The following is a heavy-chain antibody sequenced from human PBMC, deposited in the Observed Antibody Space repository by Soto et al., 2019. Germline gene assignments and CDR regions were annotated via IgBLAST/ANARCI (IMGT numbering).Heavy chain of an antibody. D-gene: IGHD3-3*01. V-gene: IGHV1-3*01. Sequence: QVQLVQSGAEVKNPGASVRVSCKASGYAFTSYTILWVRQAPGQSLEWMGWISGAKGNTKYSQKFQGRVTITRDTSASTAFMELSSLTSEDTGVYYCARGGRGDFAYNWFDPWGQGTLVTVSS. CDR1: GYAFTSYT. CDR3: ARGGRGDFAYNWFDP. J-gene: IGHJ5*02. CDR2: ISGAKGNT.